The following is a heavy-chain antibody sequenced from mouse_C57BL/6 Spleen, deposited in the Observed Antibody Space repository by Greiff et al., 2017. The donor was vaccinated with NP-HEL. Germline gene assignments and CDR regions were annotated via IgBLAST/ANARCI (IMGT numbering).Heavy chain of an antibody. J-gene: IGHJ2*01. CDR3: ERIITRVVARDY. Sequence: QVQLQQPGAELVKPGASVKMSCKASGYTFTSYWITWVKQRPGQGLEWIGDIYPGSGSTNYNEKFKSKATLTVDTSSSTAYMQLSSLTSEDSGFYCCERIITRVVARDYWGQGTTLTVSS. V-gene: IGHV1-55*01. D-gene: IGHD1-1*01. CDR1: GYTFTSYW. CDR2: IYPGSGST.